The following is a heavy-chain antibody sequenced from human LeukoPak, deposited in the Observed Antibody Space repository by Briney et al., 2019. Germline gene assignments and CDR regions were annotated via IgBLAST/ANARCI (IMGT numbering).Heavy chain of an antibody. J-gene: IGHJ4*02. CDR2: IKSKTDGGTT. CDR3: TTDAAGSGYYNFDY. CDR1: GFTFSSYG. V-gene: IGHV3-15*01. Sequence: GGSLRLSCAASGFTFSSYGMHWVRQAPGRGLEWVGRIKSKTDGGTTDYAAPVKGRFTISRDDSKNTLYLQMNSLKTEDTAVYYCTTDAAGSGYYNFDYWGQGTLVTVSS. D-gene: IGHD3-3*01.